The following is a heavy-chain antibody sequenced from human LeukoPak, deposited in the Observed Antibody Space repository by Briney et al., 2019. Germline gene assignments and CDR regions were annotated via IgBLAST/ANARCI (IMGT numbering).Heavy chain of an antibody. CDR2: FDPEDGEV. Sequence: ASVKVSCKISGYTLTEVSMHWVRQAPGKGLEWMGGFDPEDGEVIYAQKFQGRVTMTEDTSTDTAYMEMSSLTSEDTAVYYCVTTLGSDSSGYYPPHWGQGTLVTVSS. D-gene: IGHD3-22*01. CDR3: VTTLGSDSSGYYPPH. V-gene: IGHV1-24*01. CDR1: GYTLTEVS. J-gene: IGHJ4*02.